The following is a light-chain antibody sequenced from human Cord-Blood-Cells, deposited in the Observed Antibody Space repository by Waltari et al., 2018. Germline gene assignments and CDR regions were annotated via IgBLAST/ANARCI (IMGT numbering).Light chain of an antibody. V-gene: IGLV1-47*01. CDR3: AAWDDSLSGWV. J-gene: IGLJ3*02. CDR1: SSNIGSNY. Sequence: QSVLTQPPSASGTPGQRVPISCPGSSSNIGSNYVYWYQQLPGTAPKLLIYRNNQRPSGVPDRFSGSKSGTSASLAISGLLSEDEADYYCAAWDDSLSGWVFGGGTKLTVL. CDR2: RNN.